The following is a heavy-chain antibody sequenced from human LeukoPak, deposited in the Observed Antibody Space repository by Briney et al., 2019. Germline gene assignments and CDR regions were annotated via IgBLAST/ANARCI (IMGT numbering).Heavy chain of an antibody. CDR2: MNPNSGNT. D-gene: IGHD4-17*01. CDR3: PRGGGGEYLDWFDF. Sequence: ASVKVSCKASGYTFTSYDINWVRQATGQGLEWMGWMNPNSGNTGFAHNLQGRVTMTRTNSITKAYMVLSSQTADDRAVYYCPRGGGGEYLDWFDFWGQGTLVIVSS. CDR1: GYTFTSYD. J-gene: IGHJ5*01. V-gene: IGHV1-8*01.